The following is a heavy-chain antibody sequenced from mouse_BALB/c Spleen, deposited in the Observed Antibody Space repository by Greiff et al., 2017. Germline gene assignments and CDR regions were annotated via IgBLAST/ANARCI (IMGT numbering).Heavy chain of an antibody. V-gene: IGHV1-4*01. D-gene: IGHD2-3*01. CDR3: ARIYDGYYAHAMDY. J-gene: IGHJ4*01. Sequence: QVQLQQSGAELARPGASVKMSCKASGYTFTSYTMHWVKQRPGQGLEWIGYINPSSGYTNYNQKCKDKGTLTADKSSSTAYMQLSNLTSEDSAVYYCARIYDGYYAHAMDYWGQGTSVTVSS. CDR1: GYTFTSYT. CDR2: INPSSGYT.